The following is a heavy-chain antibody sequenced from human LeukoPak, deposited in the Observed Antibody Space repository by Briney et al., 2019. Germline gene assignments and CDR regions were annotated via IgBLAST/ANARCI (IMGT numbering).Heavy chain of an antibody. CDR2: INHSGST. V-gene: IGHV4-34*01. Sequence: PSETLSLTCAVYGGSFSGYYWSWIRQPPGKGLEWIGEINHSGSTNYNPSLKSRVTISVDTSKNQFSLKLSSVTAADTAVYYCARGTRYHNFDYWGQGTLVTISS. J-gene: IGHJ4*02. CDR1: GGSFSGYY. CDR3: ARGTRYHNFDY. D-gene: IGHD2-15*01.